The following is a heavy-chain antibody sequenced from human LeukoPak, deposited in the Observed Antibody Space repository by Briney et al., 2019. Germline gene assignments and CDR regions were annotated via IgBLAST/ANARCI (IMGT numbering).Heavy chain of an antibody. V-gene: IGHV3-33*01. J-gene: IGHJ6*02. CDR1: GFTFSSNG. Sequence: GRSLRPSCAASGFTFSSNGTRWVRQAPGKWLEWVAVIWYDGSNKYYADSVTGPFTISRDNSKNTLYLQMNSLRAEDTAVYCCARDYFIAVAGLFPHGMDVWGQGTAVTVS. D-gene: IGHD6-19*01. CDR3: ARDYFIAVAGLFPHGMDV. CDR2: IWYDGSNK.